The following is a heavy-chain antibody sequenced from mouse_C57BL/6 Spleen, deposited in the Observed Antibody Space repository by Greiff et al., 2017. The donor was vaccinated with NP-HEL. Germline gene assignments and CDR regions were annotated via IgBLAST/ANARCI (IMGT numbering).Heavy chain of an antibody. CDR3: ARDYYGSSRSYWYFDV. Sequence: DVMLVESGGGLVKPGGSLKLSCAASGFTFSSYAMSWVRQTPEKRLEWVATISDGGSYTYYPDNVKGRFTISRDNAKNNLYLQMSHLKSEDTAMYYCARDYYGSSRSYWYFDVWGTGTTVTVSS. CDR1: GFTFSSYA. V-gene: IGHV5-4*01. J-gene: IGHJ1*03. CDR2: ISDGGSYT. D-gene: IGHD1-1*01.